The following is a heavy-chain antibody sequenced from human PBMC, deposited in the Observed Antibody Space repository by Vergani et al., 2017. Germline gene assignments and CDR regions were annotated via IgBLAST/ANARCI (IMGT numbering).Heavy chain of an antibody. J-gene: IGHJ4*02. CDR3: ASNDDRYYDSSGYYYVHY. Sequence: QVQLQESGPGLVKPSQTLSLTCTVSGGPISSGGYYWSSIRQHPGKGLEWIGYIYYSGSTYYNLSLKSRVTISVNTSKNQFSLKLSSVTAADTAVYYCASNDDRYYDSSGYYYVHYWGQGTLVTVSS. CDR2: IYYSGST. CDR1: GGPISSGGYY. D-gene: IGHD3-22*01. V-gene: IGHV4-31*03.